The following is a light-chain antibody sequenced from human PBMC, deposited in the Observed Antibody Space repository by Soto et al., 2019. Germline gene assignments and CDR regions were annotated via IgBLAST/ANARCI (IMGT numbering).Light chain of an antibody. CDR3: QQYNSYSWT. CDR1: ESISSW. CDR2: KAS. J-gene: IGKJ1*01. V-gene: IGKV1-5*03. Sequence: DIQMNQSPTSLSASVGDRVTITCRASESISSWLAWYQQKPGKAPKLLMYKASSLESGVPSRFSGSGSGTEFTLTISSLQPDDFATYYCQQYNSYSWTFGQGTKV.